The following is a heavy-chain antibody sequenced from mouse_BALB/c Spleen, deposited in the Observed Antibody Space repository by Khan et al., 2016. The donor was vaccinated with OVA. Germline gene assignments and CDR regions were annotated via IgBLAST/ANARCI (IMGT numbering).Heavy chain of an antibody. D-gene: IGHD2-14*01. Sequence: VQLQQSGPELVKPGASVKVSCKASGYAFTSYNIYWVKQSHGKSLEWVGYIVPYNGGTSYNQKFKGKATLTVDTSSTTAYMHLNSLTSEDSAGKYCARGGYGGFAYWGQGTLVTVSA. CDR3: ARGGYGGFAY. CDR2: IVPYNGGT. J-gene: IGHJ3*01. V-gene: IGHV1S135*01. CDR1: GYAFTSYN.